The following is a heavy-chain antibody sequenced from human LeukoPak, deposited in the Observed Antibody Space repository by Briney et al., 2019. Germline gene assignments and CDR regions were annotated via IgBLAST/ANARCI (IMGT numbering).Heavy chain of an antibody. CDR1: GGSISSSNW. D-gene: IGHD6-25*01. CDR3: ARDGGPDAFDI. J-gene: IGHJ3*02. V-gene: IGHV4-4*02. Sequence: SESLSLTCAVSGGSISSSNWWCCVRQPPGKGLGWVGEIYHSGSTNYNPSLKSRVTISVDNSKNQFSLKLSSVTAADTAVYYCARDGGPDAFDIWGQGTMVTVSS. CDR2: IYHSGST.